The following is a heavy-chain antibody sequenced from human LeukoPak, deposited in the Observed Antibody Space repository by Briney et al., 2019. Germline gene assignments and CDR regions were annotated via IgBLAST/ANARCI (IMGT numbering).Heavy chain of an antibody. CDR2: IIPILGTA. D-gene: IGHD3-16*01. CDR3: ASFGNDNDGGFFDY. J-gene: IGHJ4*02. V-gene: IGHV1-69*13. CDR1: GGTFSSYA. Sequence: ASVKVSCKASGGTFSSYAISWVRQAPGQGLEWMGGIIPILGTANYAQKFQGRVTITADESTSTAYMELSSLRSEDTAVYYCASFGNDNDGGFFDYWGQGTLVTVSS.